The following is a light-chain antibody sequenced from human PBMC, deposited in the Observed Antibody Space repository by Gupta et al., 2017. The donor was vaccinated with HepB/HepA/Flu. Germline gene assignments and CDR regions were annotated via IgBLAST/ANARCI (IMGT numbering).Light chain of an antibody. Sequence: DIQMTQSPSSVSASVGDRVTITCRASHDITNWLAWYQQKPGKAPKLLIYAASRLKSGVPSKFSGSGSGTIFTLTISSLQPEDSATYCCQQANSFPFTFGHGTKVDIK. CDR3: QQANSFPFT. J-gene: IGKJ3*01. CDR2: AAS. V-gene: IGKV1-12*01. CDR1: HDITNW.